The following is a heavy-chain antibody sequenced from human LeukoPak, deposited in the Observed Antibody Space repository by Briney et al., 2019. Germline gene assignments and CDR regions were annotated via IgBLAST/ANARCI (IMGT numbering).Heavy chain of an antibody. V-gene: IGHV3-30*03. Sequence: QAGGSLRLSCAASGFTFRSFSMNWVRQAPGKGLEWVAVISYDGSNKYYADSVKGRFTISRDNSKNTLYLQMNSLRAEDTAVYYCARAFWSGYSDAFDIWGQGTMVTVSS. CDR3: ARAFWSGYSDAFDI. CDR2: ISYDGSNK. J-gene: IGHJ3*02. D-gene: IGHD3-3*01. CDR1: GFTFRSFS.